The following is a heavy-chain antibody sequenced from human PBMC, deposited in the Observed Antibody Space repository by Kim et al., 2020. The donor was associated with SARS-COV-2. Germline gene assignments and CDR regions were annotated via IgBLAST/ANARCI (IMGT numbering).Heavy chain of an antibody. CDR1: GYTFTSYY. D-gene: IGHD3-10*01. CDR3: ARGTPWVRGVFYNWFDP. CDR2: INPSGGST. V-gene: IGHV1-46*01. Sequence: ASVKVSCKASGYTFTSYYMHWVRQAPGQGLEWMGIINPSGGSTSYAQKFQGRVTMTRDTSTSTVYMELSSLRSEDTAVYYCARGTPWVRGVFYNWFDPWGQGTLVTVSS. J-gene: IGHJ5*02.